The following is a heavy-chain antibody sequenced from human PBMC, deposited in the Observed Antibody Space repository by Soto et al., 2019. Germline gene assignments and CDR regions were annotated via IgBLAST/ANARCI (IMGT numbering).Heavy chain of an antibody. V-gene: IGHV4-59*01. CDR2: IYYSGST. CDR1: GGSISSYY. CDR3: ARLKVVAPYYYYYMDV. D-gene: IGHD6-6*01. Sequence: SETLSLTCTVSGGSISSYYWSWIRQPPGKGLEWIGYIYYSGSTNYNPSLKSRVTISVDTSKNQFSLKLSSVTAADTAVYYCARLKVVAPYYYYYMDVWGKGTTVTVSS. J-gene: IGHJ6*03.